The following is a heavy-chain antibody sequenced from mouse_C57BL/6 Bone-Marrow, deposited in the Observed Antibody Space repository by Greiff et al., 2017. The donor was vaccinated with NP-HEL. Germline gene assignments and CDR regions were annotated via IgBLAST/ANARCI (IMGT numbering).Heavy chain of an antibody. V-gene: IGHV5-4*01. D-gene: IGHD3-1*01. CDR2: ISDGGSYT. J-gene: IGHJ4*01. CDR1: GFTFSSYA. Sequence: EVMLVESGGGLVKPGGSLKLSCAASGFTFSSYAMSWVRQTPEKRLEWVATISDGGSYTYYPDNVKGRFTISRDNAKNNLYLQMSHLKSEDTAMYYCAREGLRGYYYAMDYWGQGTSVTVSS. CDR3: AREGLRGYYYAMDY.